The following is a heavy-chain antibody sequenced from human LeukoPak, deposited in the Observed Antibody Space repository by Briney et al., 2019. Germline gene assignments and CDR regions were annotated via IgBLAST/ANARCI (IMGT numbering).Heavy chain of an antibody. Sequence: SETLSLTCTVSGGSISSSSYYWGWIRQPPGKGLEWIGSIYYSGSTYYNPSLKSRVTMSVDTSKNQFSLKLSSVTAADTAVYYCARVGGVHRAFDIWGQGTMVTVSS. CDR3: ARVGGVHRAFDI. CDR1: GGSISSSSYY. V-gene: IGHV4-39*07. CDR2: IYYSGST. D-gene: IGHD3-10*01. J-gene: IGHJ3*02.